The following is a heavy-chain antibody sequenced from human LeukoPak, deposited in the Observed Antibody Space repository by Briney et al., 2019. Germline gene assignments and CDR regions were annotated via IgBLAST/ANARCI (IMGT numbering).Heavy chain of an antibody. D-gene: IGHD2-2*01. CDR2: ISSSGSTI. CDR3: ARSIVVVPAAKRKWFDP. Sequence: GGSLRLSCAASGFTFSDYYMSWIRQAPGKGLEWVSYISSSGSTIYYADSVKGRFTISRDNAKNSLYLQINSLRAEDTAVYYCARSIVVVPAAKRKWFDPWGQGTLVTVSS. CDR1: GFTFSDYY. J-gene: IGHJ5*02. V-gene: IGHV3-11*04.